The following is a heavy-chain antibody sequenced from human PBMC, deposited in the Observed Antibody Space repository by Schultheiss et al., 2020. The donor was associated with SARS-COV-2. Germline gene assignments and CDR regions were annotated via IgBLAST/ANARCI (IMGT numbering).Heavy chain of an antibody. Sequence: GGSLRLSFAASGFTFSSYGMHWVRQAPGKGLEWVAVISYDGSNKYYADSVKGRFTISRDNTKNSLYLQMYSLRAEDTAVYFCVREGSIVIPAATFDYWSQGALVTVSS. CDR2: ISYDGSNK. D-gene: IGHD2-2*01. CDR3: VREGSIVIPAATFDY. J-gene: IGHJ4*02. CDR1: GFTFSSYG. V-gene: IGHV3-30*03.